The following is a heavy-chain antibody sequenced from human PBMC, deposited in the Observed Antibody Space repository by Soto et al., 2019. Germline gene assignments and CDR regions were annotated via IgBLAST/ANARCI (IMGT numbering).Heavy chain of an antibody. CDR1: GFTFSDYY. J-gene: IGHJ4*02. Sequence: QVQLVESGVGLVKPGGSLRLSCAASGFTFSDYYMSWIRQAPGQGLEWVSYISSSSSYTNYADSVKGLFTISRDNAKTSLCLQLNSLRAEDSAVYYCARSTRIAAAGTLFDYWGQGTLVTVSS. CDR3: ARSTRIAAAGTLFDY. V-gene: IGHV3-11*05. CDR2: ISSSSSYT. D-gene: IGHD6-13*01.